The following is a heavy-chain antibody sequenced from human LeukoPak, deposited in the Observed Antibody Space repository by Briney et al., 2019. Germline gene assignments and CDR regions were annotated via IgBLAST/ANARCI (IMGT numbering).Heavy chain of an antibody. J-gene: IGHJ5*02. Sequence: SETLSLTCTVSGGSISSYYWRWIRQPAGKGLEWIGRIYTSGSTNYNPSLKSRVTMSVDTSKNQFSLKLSSVTAADTAMYYCARGGTMGNANWFDPWGQGTLVTVSS. D-gene: IGHD3-16*01. V-gene: IGHV4-4*07. CDR1: GGSISSYY. CDR3: ARGGTMGNANWFDP. CDR2: IYTSGST.